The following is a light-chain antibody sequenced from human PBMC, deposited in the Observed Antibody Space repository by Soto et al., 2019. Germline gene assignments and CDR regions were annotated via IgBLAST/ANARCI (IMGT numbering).Light chain of an antibody. CDR1: QDINVY. V-gene: IGKV1-39*01. Sequence: DIQMTQSPSSVSASVGDTVTITCRASQDINVYLNWYQQKPGEVPKLLIYSASSFHSGVPSRFTGSGSETDFTLTIRSLQPEDFATYYCQHGYVAPYNFGKGTKV. J-gene: IGKJ2*01. CDR3: QHGYVAPYN. CDR2: SAS.